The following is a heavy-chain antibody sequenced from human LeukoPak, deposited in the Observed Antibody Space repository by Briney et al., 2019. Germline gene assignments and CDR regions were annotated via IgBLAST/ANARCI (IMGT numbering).Heavy chain of an antibody. CDR2: ISYDGSNK. CDR3: AKDPSIAMIVVAYSAPDY. D-gene: IGHD3-22*01. CDR1: GFTFSSYG. J-gene: IGHJ4*02. V-gene: IGHV3-30*18. Sequence: GGSLRPSCAASGFTFSSYGMHWVRQAPGKGLEWVAVISYDGSNKYYADSVKGRFTISRDNSKNTLYLQMNSLRAEDTAVYYCAKDPSIAMIVVAYSAPDYWGQGTLVTVSS.